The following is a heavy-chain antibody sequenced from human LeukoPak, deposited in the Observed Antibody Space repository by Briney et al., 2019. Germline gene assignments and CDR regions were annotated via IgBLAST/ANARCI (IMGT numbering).Heavy chain of an antibody. CDR2: ISGSGGSGGRT. V-gene: IGHV3-23*01. CDR3: ARDEWYGEYAH. D-gene: IGHD3-10*01. J-gene: IGHJ4*02. CDR1: GYTFKGYG. Sequence: GGSLRLSCEASGYTFKGYGLTWVRQAPGKGLEWVSGISGSGGSGGRTYYADSVRGRFTISRDSSEKTLYLQMNSLRAEDTAIYYCARDEWYGEYAHWGLGTLVTVSS.